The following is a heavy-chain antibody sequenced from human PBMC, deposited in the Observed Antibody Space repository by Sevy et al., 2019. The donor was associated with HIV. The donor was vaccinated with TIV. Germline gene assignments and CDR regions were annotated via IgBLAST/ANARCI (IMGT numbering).Heavy chain of an antibody. V-gene: IGHV3-30*18. Sequence: GGSLRLSCAASGFTVSSYGMHWVRQAPGKGLEGVAVISYDGSNKYYADSVKGRFTISRDNSKNTLYLQMNSLRAEDTAEYYCAKVLGIAVPTPLTTESYYYYGMDVWGQGTTVTVSS. J-gene: IGHJ6*02. CDR1: GFTVSSYG. CDR3: AKVLGIAVPTPLTTESYYYYGMDV. CDR2: ISYDGSNK. D-gene: IGHD6-19*01.